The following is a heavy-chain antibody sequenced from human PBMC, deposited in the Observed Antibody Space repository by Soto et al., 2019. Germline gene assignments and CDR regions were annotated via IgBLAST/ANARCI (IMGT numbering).Heavy chain of an antibody. V-gene: IGHV3-33*01. D-gene: IGHD2-2*02. CDR1: GFTFSSYG. CDR2: IWYDGSNK. Sequence: GGSLRLSCAASGFTFSSYGMHWVRQAPGKGLEWVAVIWYDGSNKYYADSVKGRFTISRDNSKNALYLQMNSLRAEDTAVYDCARDPVYCTSPSCYTPPNNRLDPWGQGTLVTVYS. J-gene: IGHJ5*02. CDR3: ARDPVYCTSPSCYTPPNNRLDP.